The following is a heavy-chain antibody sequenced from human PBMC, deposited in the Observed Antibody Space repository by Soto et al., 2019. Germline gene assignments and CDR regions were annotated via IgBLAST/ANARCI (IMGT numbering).Heavy chain of an antibody. CDR1: GGSVSSGAYY. J-gene: IGHJ3*02. V-gene: IGHV4-31*03. D-gene: IGHD1-20*01. CDR2: IYYSGIT. Sequence: SETLSRTCTVSGGSVSSGAYYWTWIRQRPGKGLEWIGYIYYSGITYYSPPLKSRLSISLDTSKNQFSLRLSSVTAADTAMYYCARARLRAVYAFDIWGQGTMVTVSS. CDR3: ARARLRAVYAFDI.